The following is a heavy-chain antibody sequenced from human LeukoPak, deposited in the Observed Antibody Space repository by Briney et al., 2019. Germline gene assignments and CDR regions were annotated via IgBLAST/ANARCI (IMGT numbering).Heavy chain of an antibody. CDR2: MNPNSGNT. V-gene: IGHV1-8*01. J-gene: IGHJ3*02. CDR3: ARGSRYEWELQPYAFDI. D-gene: IGHD1-26*01. Sequence: ASVKVSCKASGYTSTSYDINWVRQATGQGLEWMGWMNPNSGNTGYAQKFQGRVTMTRNTSISTAYMELSSLRSEDTAVYYCARGSRYEWELQPYAFDIWGQGTMVTVSS. CDR1: GYTSTSYD.